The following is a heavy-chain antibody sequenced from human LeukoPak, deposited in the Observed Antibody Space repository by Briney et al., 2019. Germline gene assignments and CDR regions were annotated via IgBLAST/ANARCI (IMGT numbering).Heavy chain of an antibody. Sequence: ASVKVSCKASGYTFTSYYMYWVRQAPGQGLEWMGIISPSGGSTGYAQKFQGRVTMTRDTSTSTVYMELSSLRSEDTAVYYCAREERFWSGYIHYYYYMDVWGKETTVTVSS. J-gene: IGHJ6*03. CDR1: GYTFTSYY. CDR2: ISPSGGST. CDR3: AREERFWSGYIHYYYYMDV. D-gene: IGHD3-3*01. V-gene: IGHV1-46*03.